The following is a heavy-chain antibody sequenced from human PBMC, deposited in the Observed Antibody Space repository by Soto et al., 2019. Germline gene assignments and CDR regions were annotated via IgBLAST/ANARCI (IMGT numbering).Heavy chain of an antibody. CDR2: ISYDGSNK. CDR1: GFTFSSYA. V-gene: IGHV3-30-3*01. CDR3: ARDLQDSSGYNPGH. Sequence: GGSLRLSCAASGFTFSSYAMHWVRQAPGKGLEWVAVISYDGSNKYYADSVKGRFTISRDNSKNTLYLQMNSLRAEDTAVYYCARDLQDSSGYNPGHWGQGTLVTVSS. J-gene: IGHJ1*01. D-gene: IGHD3-22*01.